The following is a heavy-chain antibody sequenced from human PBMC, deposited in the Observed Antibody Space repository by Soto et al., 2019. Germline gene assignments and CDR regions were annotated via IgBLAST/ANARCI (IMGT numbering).Heavy chain of an antibody. J-gene: IGHJ4*02. CDR2: IYHSGST. D-gene: IGHD1-26*01. Sequence: SETLSLTCAVSGGSISSGGYSWSWIRQPPGKGLEWIGYIYHSGSTYYNPSLKSRVTISVDRSKNQFSLKLSSVTAADTAVYYCARFEWELYGVDYWGQGTLVTVSS. CDR3: ARFEWELYGVDY. CDR1: GGSISSGGYS. V-gene: IGHV4-30-2*01.